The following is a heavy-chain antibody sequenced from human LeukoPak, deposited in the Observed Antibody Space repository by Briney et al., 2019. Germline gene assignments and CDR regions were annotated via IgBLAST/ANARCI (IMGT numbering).Heavy chain of an antibody. CDR1: GGSISSSSYY. CDR2: IYYSGST. Sequence: SETLSLTCTVSGGSISSSSYYWGWIRQPPGKGLEWIGSIYYSGSTYYNPSLKSRVTISVDTSKNQFSLKLSSVTAADTAVYYCARVLGYCRGGSCYSTSFDYWGQGTLVTVSS. V-gene: IGHV4-39*01. D-gene: IGHD2-15*01. CDR3: ARVLGYCRGGSCYSTSFDY. J-gene: IGHJ4*02.